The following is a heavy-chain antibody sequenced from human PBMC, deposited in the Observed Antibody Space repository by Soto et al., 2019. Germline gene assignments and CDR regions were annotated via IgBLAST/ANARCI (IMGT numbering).Heavy chain of an antibody. CDR3: AKEGDQDSAYYYYGMDV. CDR2: ISGSGGST. V-gene: IGHV3-23*01. Sequence: GGSLRLSCAASGFTFSSYAMSWVRQAPGKGLEWVSAISGSGGSTYYADSVKGRFTISRDNSKNTLYLQMNSLRAEDTAVYYCAKEGDQDSAYYYYGMDVWGQGTTVTVSS. D-gene: IGHD3-16*01. J-gene: IGHJ6*02. CDR1: GFTFSSYA.